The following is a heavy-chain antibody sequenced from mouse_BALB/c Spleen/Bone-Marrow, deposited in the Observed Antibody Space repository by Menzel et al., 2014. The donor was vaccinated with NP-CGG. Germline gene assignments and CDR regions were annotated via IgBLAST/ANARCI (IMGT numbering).Heavy chain of an antibody. V-gene: IGHV1-82*01. CDR3: ARHAYGNSYWYFDV. J-gene: IGHJ1*01. Sequence: QVTLKESGPELVKPGASVKISCKASGYAFSSSWMNWVKQRPGQGLEWIGRIYPGDGDTNYNGKFKGKATLTADKSSSTAYMQLSSLTSVDSAVYFCARHAYGNSYWYFDVWGAGTTVTVSS. CDR1: GYAFSSSW. CDR2: IYPGDGDT. D-gene: IGHD2-1*01.